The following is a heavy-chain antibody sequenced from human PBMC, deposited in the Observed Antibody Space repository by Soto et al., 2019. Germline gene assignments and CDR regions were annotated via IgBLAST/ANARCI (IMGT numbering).Heavy chain of an antibody. CDR2: ISSSGSRT. J-gene: IGHJ4*02. CDR1: GSTFSNYA. V-gene: IGHV3-23*01. CDR3: VRDLALMADY. D-gene: IGHD3-16*01. Sequence: GGSLRLSCAASGSTFSNYAMSWVRQAPGKGLEWVAQISSSGSRTYYADSVKGRFTISRDNSKNTVYLQMGSLRVDDTAMYYCVRDLALMADYWGQGTLVTVSS.